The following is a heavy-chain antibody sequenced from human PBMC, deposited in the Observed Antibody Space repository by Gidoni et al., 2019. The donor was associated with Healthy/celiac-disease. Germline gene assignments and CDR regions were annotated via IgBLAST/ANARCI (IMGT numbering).Heavy chain of an antibody. CDR1: GDPCSSYS. Sequence: EVQLVESGGGLVTTGGSLSCSCAASGDPCSSYSMNWVREAPGNGLEWVASISSSSSFIYYADSVKSRFTISRDNAKISLYLQMNSLRAEDTAVYYCARDTRATVHWGQGTLVTVSS. CDR2: ISSSSSFI. J-gene: IGHJ4*02. D-gene: IGHD4-17*01. V-gene: IGHV3-21*01. CDR3: ARDTRATVH.